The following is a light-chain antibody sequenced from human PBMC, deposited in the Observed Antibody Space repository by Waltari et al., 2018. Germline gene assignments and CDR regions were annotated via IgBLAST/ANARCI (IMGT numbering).Light chain of an antibody. V-gene: IGLV2-14*03. Sequence: QSALTQPASVSGSPGQSITISCTGTSSDVGAYNYVSWYQQHPGKAPKLMIFYVSNRPSGVSNRFSGSKSGNTASLPISGRQAEDEADYYCSSYISSSTLELFGGGTSLTVL. CDR2: YVS. J-gene: IGLJ2*01. CDR3: SSYISSSTLEL. CDR1: SSDVGAYNY.